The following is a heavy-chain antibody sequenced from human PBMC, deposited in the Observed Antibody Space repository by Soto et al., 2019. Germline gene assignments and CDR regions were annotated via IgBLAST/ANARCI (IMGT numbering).Heavy chain of an antibody. CDR1: GFTFSSYA. CDR2: ISGSGGST. CDR3: ARDLASYCSGGSCYAHDAFNI. Sequence: PGGSLRLSCAASGFTFSSYAMSWVRQAPGKGLEWVSSISGSGGSTYYADSVKGRFTISRDNAKNTLYLQMNSLRAEDTAVYYCARDLASYCSGGSCYAHDAFNIWGQGTMVNVS. D-gene: IGHD2-15*01. V-gene: IGHV3-23*01. J-gene: IGHJ3*02.